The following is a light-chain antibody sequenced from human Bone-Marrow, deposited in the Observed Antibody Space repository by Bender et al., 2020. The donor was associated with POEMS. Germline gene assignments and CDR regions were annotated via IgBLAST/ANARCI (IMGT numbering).Light chain of an antibody. CDR3: CSYAGSRTLM. CDR2: DVS. J-gene: IGLJ3*02. CDR1: NIYVGTYNL. V-gene: IGLV2-23*02. Sequence: QSTLTQPASVSGSPGQSISISCSGTNIYVGTYNLVSWYQQHPGKGPKLLLFDVSNRPSGVSNRFSGSKSGNTASLTISGLQAEDEAEYYCCSYAGSRTLMFGGGTKLTVL.